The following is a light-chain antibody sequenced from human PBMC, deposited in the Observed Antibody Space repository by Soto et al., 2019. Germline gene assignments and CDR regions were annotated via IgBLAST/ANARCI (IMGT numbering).Light chain of an antibody. CDR2: DVG. CDR3: SSYTSSSTYV. J-gene: IGLJ1*01. CDR1: SSDVGGYNS. Sequence: QSVLTQPASVSGSPGQSITISCTGTSSDVGGYNSVSWYQQHPGKAPKLVIYDVGNRPSGVSDRFSGSKSGNTASLTISGLQAEDEAEYYCSSYTSSSTYVFGAGTK. V-gene: IGLV2-14*01.